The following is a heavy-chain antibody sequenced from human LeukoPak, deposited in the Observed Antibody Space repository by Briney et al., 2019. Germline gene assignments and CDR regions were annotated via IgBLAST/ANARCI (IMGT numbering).Heavy chain of an antibody. CDR3: AKSTGYSTTGRDFDS. Sequence: GGSLRLSCAASGFTFSSYAMSWVRQAPGKGLEWVSDISGGAATTLYADSVKGRFTISRDNSKNTLYLQLSSLRAEDTAVYYCAKSTGYSTTGRDFDSWGRGTLVTVSS. J-gene: IGHJ4*02. D-gene: IGHD6-13*01. CDR2: ISGGAATT. V-gene: IGHV3-23*01. CDR1: GFTFSSYA.